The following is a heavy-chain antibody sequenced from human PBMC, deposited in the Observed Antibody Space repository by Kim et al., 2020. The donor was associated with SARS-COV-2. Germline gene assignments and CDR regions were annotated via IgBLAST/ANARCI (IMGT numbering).Heavy chain of an antibody. J-gene: IGHJ5*02. Sequence: SETLSLTCTVSGGSVSSGSYYWSWIRQPPGQGLEWIGYIYYSGSTNYNPSLKSRVTISVDTSKNQFSLKLSSVTAADTAVYYCARGLHLYSDSSGYYCAVYWFDPWGQGTLVTVSS. CDR1: GGSVSSGSYY. CDR3: ARGLHLYSDSSGYYCAVYWFDP. V-gene: IGHV4-61*01. D-gene: IGHD3-22*01. CDR2: IYYSGST.